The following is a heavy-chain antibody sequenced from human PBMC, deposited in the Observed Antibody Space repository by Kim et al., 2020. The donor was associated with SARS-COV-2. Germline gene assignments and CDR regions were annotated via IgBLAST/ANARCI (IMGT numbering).Heavy chain of an antibody. CDR2: ISAYNGNT. J-gene: IGHJ4*02. V-gene: IGHV1-18*01. CDR1: GYTFTSYG. Sequence: ASVKVSCKASGYTFTSYGISWVRQAPGQGLEWMGWISAYNGNTNYAQKLQGRVTMTTDTSTSTAYMELRSLRSDDTAVYYCARDPRVVGATTADYWGQATLVTVSS. CDR3: ARDPRVVGATTADY. D-gene: IGHD1-26*01.